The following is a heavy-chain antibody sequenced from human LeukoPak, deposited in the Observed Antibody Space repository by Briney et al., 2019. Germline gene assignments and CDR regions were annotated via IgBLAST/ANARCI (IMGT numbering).Heavy chain of an antibody. CDR3: ARRDGSGWGERSIFDY. V-gene: IGHV4-39*01. J-gene: IGHJ4*02. CDR1: GGSISSSSYY. CDR2: IYYSGST. Sequence: PSETLSLTCTVSGGSISSSSYYWGWIRQPPGKGLEWIGSIYYSGSTYYNPSLKSRVTISVDTSKNQFSLKLSSVTAADTAVYYCARRDGSGWGERSIFDYWGQGTLVTVSS. D-gene: IGHD6-19*01.